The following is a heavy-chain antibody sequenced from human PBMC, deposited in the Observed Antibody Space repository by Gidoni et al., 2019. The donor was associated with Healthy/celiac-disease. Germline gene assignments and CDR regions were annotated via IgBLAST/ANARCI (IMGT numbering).Heavy chain of an antibody. D-gene: IGHD1-26*01. CDR1: GYTFTSYG. J-gene: IGHJ4*02. CDR3: ARDPLVQWELHFPPDY. CDR2: ISAYNGNT. V-gene: IGHV1-18*01. Sequence: QVQLVQSGAEVKKPGASVKVSCKASGYTFTSYGISCVRQAPGQGREWMGWISAYNGNTNYAQKLQGRVTMTTDTSTSTADMELRSLRSDETAVYYCARDPLVQWELHFPPDYWGQGTLVTVSS.